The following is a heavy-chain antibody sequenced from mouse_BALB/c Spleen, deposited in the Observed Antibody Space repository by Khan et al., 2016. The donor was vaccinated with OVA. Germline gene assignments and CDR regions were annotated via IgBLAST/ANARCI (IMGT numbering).Heavy chain of an antibody. J-gene: IGHJ1*01. V-gene: IGHV5-17*02. Sequence: EVELVESGGGLVQPGGSRKLSCAASGFTFSSFGMHWVRQAPEKGLEWVAYISFGSATIYYAETVKGRFTISRDNPKNTLFLQMTSLRSEDTAIXYCARSMLTTWYFDVWGAGTTVTVSS. CDR1: GFTFSSFG. CDR3: ARSMLTTWYFDV. D-gene: IGHD2-2*01. CDR2: ISFGSATI.